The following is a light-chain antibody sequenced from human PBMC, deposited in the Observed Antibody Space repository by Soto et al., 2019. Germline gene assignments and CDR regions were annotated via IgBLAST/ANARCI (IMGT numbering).Light chain of an antibody. J-gene: IGKJ4*01. CDR3: QHYGSVA. CDR2: GTS. CDR1: QSLSSTY. V-gene: IGKV3-20*01. Sequence: WSRCPGTLSLTPGDRATLSCRASQSLSSTYLAWYQQKPGQAPRLLIYGTSSRATGIPDRFSGSGSGTDFTLTISRLEPEDFAVYSCQHYGSVAFGGGTKV.